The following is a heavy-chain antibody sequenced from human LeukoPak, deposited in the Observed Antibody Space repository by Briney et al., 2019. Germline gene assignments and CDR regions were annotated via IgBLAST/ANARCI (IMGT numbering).Heavy chain of an antibody. CDR2: IIPIFGTA. CDR3: ARESGYSGYDLGFDY. J-gene: IGHJ4*02. CDR1: GATFSSYA. D-gene: IGHD5-12*01. V-gene: IGHV1-69*13. Sequence: GDSVKVSCKASGATFSSYAISWVRQAPGQGLEWMGGIIPIFGTANYAQKIQGRVTITADESTSRADMEVSSLRSEDTAVYYCARESGYSGYDLGFDYWGQGTLVTVSS.